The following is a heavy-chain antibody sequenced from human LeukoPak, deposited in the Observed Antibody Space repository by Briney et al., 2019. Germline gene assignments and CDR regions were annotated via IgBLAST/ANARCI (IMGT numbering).Heavy chain of an antibody. Sequence: ASVTVSCKASGYTFTNYGINWVRQAPGQRLEWMGRINPRSCGINYAQKFQGRVTMTRDTAISTAYMDLSGLRSDDTAVYYCAREAGGSDTYYLDYWGQGVLVTVSS. CDR3: AREAGGSDTYYLDY. CDR2: INPRSCGI. V-gene: IGHV1-2*06. D-gene: IGHD1-26*01. CDR1: GYTFTNYG. J-gene: IGHJ4*02.